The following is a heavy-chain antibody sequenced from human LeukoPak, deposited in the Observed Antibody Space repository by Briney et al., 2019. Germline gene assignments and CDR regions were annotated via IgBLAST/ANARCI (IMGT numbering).Heavy chain of an antibody. CDR2: LRGSGGGT. Sequence: GGSLRLSCAASGFTFSSYAMSWVRQAPGKGLEWVSALRGSGGGTYYADSVKGRFTISRDNSKNTLYLQMNSLRADDTAVYYCARGSGSMDVWGQGTTVTVSS. J-gene: IGHJ6*02. D-gene: IGHD1-26*01. CDR3: ARGSGSMDV. CDR1: GFTFSSYA. V-gene: IGHV3-23*01.